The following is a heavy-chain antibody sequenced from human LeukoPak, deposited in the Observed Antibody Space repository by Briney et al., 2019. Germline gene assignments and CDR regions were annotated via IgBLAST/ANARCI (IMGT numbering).Heavy chain of an antibody. Sequence: SETLSLTCAVSGGSISSGGYSWSWIRQPPGKGLEWIGEINHSGSTNYNPSLKSRVTISVDTSKNQFSLKLSSVTAADTAVYYCARGGNNWFDPWGQGTLVTVSS. V-gene: IGHV4-30-2*01. CDR2: INHSGST. CDR3: ARGGNNWFDP. J-gene: IGHJ5*02. CDR1: GGSISSGGYS. D-gene: IGHD3-16*01.